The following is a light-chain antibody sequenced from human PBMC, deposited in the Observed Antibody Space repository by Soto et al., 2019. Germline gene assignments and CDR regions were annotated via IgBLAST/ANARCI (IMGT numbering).Light chain of an antibody. CDR3: QQGLDTPVT. J-gene: IGKJ5*01. V-gene: IGKV1-39*01. Sequence: DIQMTQSPSSLSASVGDRVTITCRASQSITTYLNWYQQKPGKAPKFLIYGASSLQSGVPPRFSGSGSGTDFTLTISDLQPEDFATYYCQQGLDTPVTFCQGTRLEI. CDR2: GAS. CDR1: QSITTY.